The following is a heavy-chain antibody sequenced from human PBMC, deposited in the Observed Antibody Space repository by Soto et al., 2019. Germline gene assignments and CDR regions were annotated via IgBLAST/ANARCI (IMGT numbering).Heavy chain of an antibody. V-gene: IGHV3-30*04. CDR3: ARVLFDGNRRWSVP. J-gene: IGHJ5*02. D-gene: IGHD3-10*01. CDR1: EFSFGTYA. CDR2: ISHDGRNE. Sequence: ESVGGVVQPGRSLRLSCVASEFSFGTYAMHWVRQSPGKGLECVALISHDGRNENYADSVKGRFTISRDNSKNTLYLQISSLRVEDTGVYYCARVLFDGNRRWSVPWGQGTQVTVSS.